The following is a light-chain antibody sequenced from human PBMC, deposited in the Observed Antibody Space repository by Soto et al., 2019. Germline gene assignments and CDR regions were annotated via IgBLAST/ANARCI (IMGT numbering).Light chain of an antibody. CDR3: QQSSTARA. J-gene: IGKJ1*01. CDR1: QTINNY. CDR2: TAS. Sequence: DIKRTQSPSSLSASVGARVTITCRASQTINNYLNWYQQKPGKAPKLLIYTASSLQSGVPSRFSGSRSGTDFTLTISSLQPEDFATYYCQQSSTARAFGQGTKVEI. V-gene: IGKV1-39*01.